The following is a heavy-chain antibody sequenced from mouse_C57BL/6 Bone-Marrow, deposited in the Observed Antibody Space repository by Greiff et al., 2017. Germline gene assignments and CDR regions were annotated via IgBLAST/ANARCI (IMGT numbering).Heavy chain of an antibody. CDR3: ANNCGSSYPDY. Sequence: VKLQQSGAELVSPGASVTLSCKASGYTFTSYWMHWVKQRPGQGLEWIGNINPSNGGTNYNEKFKSKATLTVDKSSSTAYMQLSSLTSEDSAVYYCANNCGSSYPDYWGQGTTLTVSS. CDR2: INPSNGGT. CDR1: GYTFTSYW. D-gene: IGHD1-1*01. V-gene: IGHV1-53*01. J-gene: IGHJ2*01.